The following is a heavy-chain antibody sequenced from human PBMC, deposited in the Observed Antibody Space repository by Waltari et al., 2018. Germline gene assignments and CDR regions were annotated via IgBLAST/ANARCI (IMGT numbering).Heavy chain of an antibody. CDR3: ARDLYASGGDYFDG. V-gene: IGHV3-21*02. Sequence: EVQLVESGGGLVKQGGSLRLSCAASGFTSRDCVMNWLRQAPGRGLEWVSSIGSRSGYIFYADSVKGRFTISRDNAKNSLYLQMSGLRAEDTAVYYCARDLYASGGDYFDGWGQGTLVSVSS. J-gene: IGHJ4*02. CDR1: GFTSRDCV. CDR2: IGSRSGYI. D-gene: IGHD2-8*01.